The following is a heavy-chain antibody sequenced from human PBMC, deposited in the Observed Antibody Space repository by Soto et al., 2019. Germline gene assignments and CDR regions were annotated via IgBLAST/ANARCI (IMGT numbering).Heavy chain of an antibody. D-gene: IGHD1-1*01. V-gene: IGHV3-74*01. Sequence: EVQLVESGGGLVQPVGSLRLSCAASGFNLGSYWMHWVRQAPGKGLVWVSRINDYGTTINYAESVEGRFTISRDDAKSEVYLKMNNLRAEDTAVYYCARGGLEPFDYWGQGALVTVSS. CDR2: INDYGTTI. CDR1: GFNLGSYW. CDR3: ARGGLEPFDY. J-gene: IGHJ4*02.